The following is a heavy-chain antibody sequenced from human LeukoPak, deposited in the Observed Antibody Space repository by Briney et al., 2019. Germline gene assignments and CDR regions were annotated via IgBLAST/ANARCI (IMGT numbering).Heavy chain of an antibody. CDR3: ARQYNGGPFDY. V-gene: IGHV4-39*01. Sequence: SETLSLTCTVSGGSISSSSYYWGWIRQPPGKGLEWIGSIYYSGSTYYNPSLKSRVTISVDTSKNQFSLKLSSVTAADTAVYYCARQYNGGPFDYWGQGTLVTVSS. CDR1: GGSISSSSYY. J-gene: IGHJ4*02. D-gene: IGHD4-23*01. CDR2: IYYSGST.